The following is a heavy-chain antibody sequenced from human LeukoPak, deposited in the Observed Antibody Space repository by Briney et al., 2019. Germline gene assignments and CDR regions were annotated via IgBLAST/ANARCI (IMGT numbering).Heavy chain of an antibody. J-gene: IGHJ4*02. CDR1: GDSVSSNSAA. D-gene: IGHD4-17*01. Sequence: SQTLSLTCAISGDSVSSNSAAWNWIRQSPSRGLEWLGRTYYRSKWYNDYAVSVKSRITINPDTSKNQFSLQLNSVTPEDTAVYYCARWGRNDYGDEEALDYWGQGTLVTVSS. CDR3: ARWGRNDYGDEEALDY. V-gene: IGHV6-1*01. CDR2: TYYRSKWYN.